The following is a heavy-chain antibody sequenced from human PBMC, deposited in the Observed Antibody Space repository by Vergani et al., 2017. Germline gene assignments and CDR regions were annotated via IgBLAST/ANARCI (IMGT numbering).Heavy chain of an antibody. CDR2: IYYSGST. CDR3: ASESKGIAAAGPYYYYGMDV. J-gene: IGHJ6*02. CDR1: GGSISSSSYY. Sequence: QLQLQESGPGLVKPSETLSLTCTVSGGSISSSSYYWGWIRQPPGKGLEWIGSIYYSGSTYYNPSLKSRVTISVDTSKNQFSLKLSSVTAADTAVYYCASESKGIAAAGPYYYYGMDVWGQXP. D-gene: IGHD6-13*01. V-gene: IGHV4-39*01.